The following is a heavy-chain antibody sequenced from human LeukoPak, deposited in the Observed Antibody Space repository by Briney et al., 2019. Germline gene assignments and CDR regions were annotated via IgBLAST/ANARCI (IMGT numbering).Heavy chain of an antibody. CDR3: ATDRYSSSSGRFDP. D-gene: IGHD6-6*01. CDR1: GYTFTTYY. V-gene: IGHV1-2*02. J-gene: IGHJ5*02. CDR2: INPNGGDT. Sequence: ASVKVSCKPSGYTFTTYYMHWVRQAPGQGLEWMGWINPNGGDTNYAQKFQGRVTMTRDTSITTAYMELSRLRSDDTAVYYCATDRYSSSSGRFDPWGQGTLVTVSS.